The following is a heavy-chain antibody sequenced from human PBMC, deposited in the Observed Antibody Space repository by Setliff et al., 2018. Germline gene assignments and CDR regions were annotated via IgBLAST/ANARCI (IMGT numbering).Heavy chain of an antibody. Sequence: VKVSCKASGYTFTGYYMHWVRQAPGQGLEWMGWINPNSGSTTYAQKFQGRVKMTRDTSTNTVYMQLSSLRSEDTAVYYCARESTAKNFWGEYSDYWGQGTLVTVSS. D-gene: IGHD3-3*01. J-gene: IGHJ4*02. CDR3: ARESTAKNFWGEYSDY. V-gene: IGHV1-2*02. CDR2: INPNSGST. CDR1: GYTFTGYY.